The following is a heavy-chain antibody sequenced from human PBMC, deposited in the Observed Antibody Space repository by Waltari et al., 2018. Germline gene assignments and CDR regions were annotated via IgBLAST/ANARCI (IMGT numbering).Heavy chain of an antibody. CDR3: ARLAAYGATTMGLGLDY. Sequence: EVQLVQSGAEVKKPGESLKISCKGSGYSFTSYWIGWVRQMPGKGLEWMGIIYPGDSDTRYSPSFQGQVTISAYKSISTAYLQWSSLKASDTAMYYCARLAAYGATTMGLGLDYWGQGTLVTVSS. J-gene: IGHJ4*02. V-gene: IGHV5-51*01. D-gene: IGHD4-17*01. CDR1: GYSFTSYW. CDR2: IYPGDSDT.